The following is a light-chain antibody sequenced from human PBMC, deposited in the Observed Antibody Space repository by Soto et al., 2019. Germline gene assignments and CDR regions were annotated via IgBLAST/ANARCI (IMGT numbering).Light chain of an antibody. Sequence: QSALTQPASVSGSPGQSITISCTGTSSDVGDYKYVSWYQHHPDKAPKLIIYEVSNRPSGISNRFSGSKSGNTASLTISGLQAEDEADYYCTSYTSRTFDVFGTATKLTVL. V-gene: IGLV2-14*01. CDR2: EVS. J-gene: IGLJ1*01. CDR3: TSYTSRTFDV. CDR1: SSDVGDYKY.